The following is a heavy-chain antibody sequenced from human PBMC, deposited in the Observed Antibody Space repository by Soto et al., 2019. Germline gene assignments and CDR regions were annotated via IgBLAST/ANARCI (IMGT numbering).Heavy chain of an antibody. D-gene: IGHD1-26*01. CDR3: ARHDSGSYHYPEYFQH. CDR2: INHSGST. J-gene: IGHJ1*01. Sequence: SETLSLTCAVYGGSFSGYYWTWIRQPPGTGLEWIGEINHSGSTNYNPSLKSRVTISVDTSKNQFSLKLSSVTAADTAVYYCARHDSGSYHYPEYFQHWGQGTLVTVSS. CDR1: GGSFSGYY. V-gene: IGHV4-34*01.